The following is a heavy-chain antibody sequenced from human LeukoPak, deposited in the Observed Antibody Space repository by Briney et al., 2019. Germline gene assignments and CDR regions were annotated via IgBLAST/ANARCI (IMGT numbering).Heavy chain of an antibody. CDR1: GGTFSSYA. CDR3: ATDSSYSSGWSNFDY. J-gene: IGHJ4*02. Sequence: GASVKVSCKASGGTFSSYAISWVRQAPGQGLEWMGGIIPIFGTANYAQKFQGRVTITADKSTSTAYMELSSPRSEDTAVYYCATDSSYSSGWSNFDYWGQGTLVTVSS. CDR2: IIPIFGTA. D-gene: IGHD6-19*01. V-gene: IGHV1-69*06.